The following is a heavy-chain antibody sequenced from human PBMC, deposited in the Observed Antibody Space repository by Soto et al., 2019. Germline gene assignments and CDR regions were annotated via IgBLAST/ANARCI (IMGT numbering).Heavy chain of an antibody. J-gene: IGHJ2*01. CDR2: TRNKANRYTT. V-gene: IGHV3-72*01. CDR1: GFIFSDYY. Sequence: EVQLVESGGGLVQPGGSLRLSCAASGFIFSDYYMDWVRQAPGKGLEWVGRTRNKANRYTTEYAASVKGRFTISRDGPESSLYLQMSSLTTEDTAVYYCTRSGGSYRYFDLWGRGTLVTVSS. D-gene: IGHD1-26*01. CDR3: TRSGGSYRYFDL.